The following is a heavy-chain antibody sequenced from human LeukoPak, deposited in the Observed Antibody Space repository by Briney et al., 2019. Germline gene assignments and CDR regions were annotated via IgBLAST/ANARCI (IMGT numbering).Heavy chain of an antibody. V-gene: IGHV4-39*07. D-gene: IGHD6-13*01. CDR3: ARRGMSGSSSWLINYFDY. J-gene: IGHJ4*02. CDR2: IYYSGST. CDR1: GGSISSSSYY. Sequence: SETLSLTCTVSGGSISSSSYYWGWIRQPPGKGLEWIGSIYYSGSTYYNPSLKSRVTISVDTSKNQFSLKLSSVTAADTAVYYCARRGMSGSSSWLINYFDYWGQGTLVTVSS.